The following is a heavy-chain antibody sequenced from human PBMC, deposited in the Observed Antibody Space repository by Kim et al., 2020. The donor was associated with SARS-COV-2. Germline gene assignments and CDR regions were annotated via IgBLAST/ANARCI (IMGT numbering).Heavy chain of an antibody. Sequence: SVKVSCKASGGTFSSYAISWVRQAPGQGLEWMGGIIPIFGTANYAQKFQGRVTITADESTSTAYMELSSLRSEDTAVYYCARAVRYFDWFPESSHYYYYGMDVWGQGTTVTVSS. V-gene: IGHV1-69*13. CDR2: IIPIFGTA. CDR3: ARAVRYFDWFPESSHYYYYGMDV. CDR1: GGTFSSYA. D-gene: IGHD3-9*01. J-gene: IGHJ6*02.